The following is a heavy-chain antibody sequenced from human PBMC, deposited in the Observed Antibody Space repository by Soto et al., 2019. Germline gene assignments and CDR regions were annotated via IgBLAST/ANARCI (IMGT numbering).Heavy chain of an antibody. Sequence: PGGSLRLSCAASGFTFSSYAMSWVRQAPGKGLEWVSGFSGSGGSTYYADSVKGRFTISRDNSKNTLYLQMNSLRAEDTAVYYCAKALIAVLNPYYYGMDVWGQGTTVTVSS. J-gene: IGHJ6*02. V-gene: IGHV3-23*01. D-gene: IGHD6-19*01. CDR3: AKALIAVLNPYYYGMDV. CDR2: FSGSGGST. CDR1: GFTFSSYA.